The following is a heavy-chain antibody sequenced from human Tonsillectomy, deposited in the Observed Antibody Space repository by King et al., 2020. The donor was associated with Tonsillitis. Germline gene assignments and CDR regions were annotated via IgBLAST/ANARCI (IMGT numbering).Heavy chain of an antibody. CDR2: IYPGDSDT. D-gene: IGHD7-27*01. J-gene: IGHJ4*02. V-gene: IGHV5-51*03. CDR1: GYRFSTYW. Sequence: VQLVESGADVKKTGEALKISCKGSGYRFSTYWIACVRQMPGKGLEWMVIIYPGDSDTRYSPSFQGQVTISADNSNSTAYLQWSSLTASDTAMYYCARYRTGGFDLWGQGTLVTVSS. CDR3: ARYRTGGFDL.